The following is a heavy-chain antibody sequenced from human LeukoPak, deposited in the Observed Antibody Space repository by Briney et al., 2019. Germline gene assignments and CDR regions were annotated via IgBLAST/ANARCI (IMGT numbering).Heavy chain of an antibody. CDR2: INHSGST. CDR1: GGSISSYY. Sequence: PSETLSLTCTVSGGSISSYYWSWIRQPPGKGLEWIGEINHSGSTNYNPSLKSRVTISVDTSKNQFSLKLSSVTAADTAVYYCARVVYGSGSYYNPPRFYYYYMDVWGKGTTVTVSS. D-gene: IGHD3-10*01. V-gene: IGHV4-34*01. CDR3: ARVVYGSGSYYNPPRFYYYYMDV. J-gene: IGHJ6*03.